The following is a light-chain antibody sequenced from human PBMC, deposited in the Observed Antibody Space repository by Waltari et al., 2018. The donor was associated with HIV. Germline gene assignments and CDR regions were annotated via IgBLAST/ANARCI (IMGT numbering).Light chain of an antibody. V-gene: IGLV1-47*01. CDR3: VAWDDSLSGLL. J-gene: IGLJ3*02. CDR1: SATIGSNY. Sequence: QSVLTQPPSASGTPGQRVTISCSGSSATIGSNYVSWFQQLPGTIPRLLIYKTAQRPSGCPDRFSGSKSGTSASLAISGLRSEDEADYSCVAWDDSLSGLLFGGGTKLTVL. CDR2: KTA.